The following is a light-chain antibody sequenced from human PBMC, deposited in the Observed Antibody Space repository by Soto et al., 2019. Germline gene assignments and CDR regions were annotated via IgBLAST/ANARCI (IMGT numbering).Light chain of an antibody. CDR1: QYISNY. V-gene: IGKV1-27*01. Sequence: DIQMTQSPSSLSASIGDRVTITCRASQYISNYLAWYQQTPGTVPKLLIYDASTLRSGVPSRFSGRGSGTEFTLTISSLQPEDVATYYCQKDRSLTPWTFGQGTKVDIK. CDR2: DAS. J-gene: IGKJ1*01. CDR3: QKDRSLTPWT.